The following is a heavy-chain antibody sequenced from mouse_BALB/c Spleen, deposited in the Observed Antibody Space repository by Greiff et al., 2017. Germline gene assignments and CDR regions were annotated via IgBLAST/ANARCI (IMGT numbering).Heavy chain of an antibody. CDR1: GFTFSSYS. Sequence: DVKLVESGGGLVKPGGSLKLSCAASGFTFSSYSMSWVRQTPEKRLEWVATISSGGSYTYYPDSVKGRFTISRDNAKNTLYLQMSSLKSEDTAMYYCTRDRDRYDAMDYWGQGTSVTVSS. V-gene: IGHV5-6-4*01. CDR3: TRDRDRYDAMDY. D-gene: IGHD2-14*01. CDR2: ISSGGSYT. J-gene: IGHJ4*01.